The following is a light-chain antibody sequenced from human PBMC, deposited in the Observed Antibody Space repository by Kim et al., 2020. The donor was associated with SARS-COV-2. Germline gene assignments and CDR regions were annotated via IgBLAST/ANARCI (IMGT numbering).Light chain of an antibody. J-gene: IGKJ2*01. Sequence: VSPGERATLSCRASQRVSSNLAWYQQKPGQAPRLLIYGASTRATGIPARFSGSGSGTEFTLTISSLQSEDFAVYYCQQYNNWPMYTFGQGTKLEI. CDR2: GAS. V-gene: IGKV3-15*01. CDR1: QRVSSN. CDR3: QQYNNWPMYT.